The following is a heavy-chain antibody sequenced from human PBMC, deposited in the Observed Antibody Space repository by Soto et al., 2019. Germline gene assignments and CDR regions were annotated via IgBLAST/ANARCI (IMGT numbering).Heavy chain of an antibody. V-gene: IGHV1-69*01. CDR3: ARAVVVIAGPYYYYGMDV. J-gene: IGHJ6*02. CDR1: GGTFSSYA. D-gene: IGHD2-21*01. CDR2: IIPIFGTA. Sequence: QVQLVQSGAEVKKPGSSVKVSCKASGGTFSSYAISWVRQAPGQGLEWMGGIIPIFGTANYAQKFQGRVTITSDESTSTAYMELSSLRSEDTAVYYCARAVVVIAGPYYYYGMDVWGQGTTVTVSS.